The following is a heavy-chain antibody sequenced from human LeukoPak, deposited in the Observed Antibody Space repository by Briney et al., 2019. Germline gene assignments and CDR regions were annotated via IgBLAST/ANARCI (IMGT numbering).Heavy chain of an antibody. CDR3: ARANYDSSGYYLNY. J-gene: IGHJ4*02. CDR1: GGSISSSSYY. Sequence: SETLSLTCTVSGGSISSSSYYWGWIRQPPGKGLEWIGSIYYSGSTYYNPSLKSRVTISVDTSKNQFSLKLSSVTAADTAVYYCARANYDSSGYYLNYWGQGTLVTVSS. D-gene: IGHD3-22*01. CDR2: IYYSGST. V-gene: IGHV4-39*01.